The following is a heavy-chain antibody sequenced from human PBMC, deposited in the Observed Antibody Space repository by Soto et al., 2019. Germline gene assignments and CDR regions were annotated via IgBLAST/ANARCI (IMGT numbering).Heavy chain of an antibody. CDR1: GYTFTSYY. J-gene: IGHJ3*02. CDR2: INPSGGST. D-gene: IGHD6-19*01. Sequence: ASVKVSCKASGYTFTSYYMHWVRQAPGQGLEWMGIINPSGGSTSYAQKFQGRVTMTRDTSTSTVYMELSSLRSEDTAVYYCAYSGYSSGWYAGYVFDIWGQGTMVTVSS. V-gene: IGHV1-46*03. CDR3: AYSGYSSGWYAGYVFDI.